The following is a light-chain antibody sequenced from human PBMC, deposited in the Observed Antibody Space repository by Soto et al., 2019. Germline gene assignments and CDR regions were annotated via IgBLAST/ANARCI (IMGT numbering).Light chain of an antibody. J-gene: IGKJ4*01. CDR3: QQANSFPRALT. Sequence: EIVLTQSPATLSLSPVERATLSCMASQSVSSYLAWYQQKPGQAPRLLIYDASNRATGIPARFSGSGSGTDFTLTISSLQPEDFATYYCQQANSFPRALTFGGGTKVDIK. CDR2: DAS. V-gene: IGKV3-11*01. CDR1: QSVSSY.